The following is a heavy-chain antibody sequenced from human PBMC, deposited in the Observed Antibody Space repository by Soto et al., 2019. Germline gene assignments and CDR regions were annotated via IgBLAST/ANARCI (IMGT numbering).Heavy chain of an antibody. V-gene: IGHV4-39*01. Sequence: PSETLSLTCSLSGGSINSSDHFWGWIRHTPGKGLEWIGSVYYTETTYYNPSLKSPVTISVETSRNTFSLKVNSVTAADTGIYYCARQRVLSTNMFITSFDPWGQGTLVTVST. D-gene: IGHD3-10*02. CDR2: VYYTETT. J-gene: IGHJ5*02. CDR3: ARQRVLSTNMFITSFDP. CDR1: GGSINSSDHF.